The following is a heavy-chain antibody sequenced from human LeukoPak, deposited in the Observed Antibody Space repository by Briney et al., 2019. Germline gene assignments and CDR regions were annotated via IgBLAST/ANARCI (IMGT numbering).Heavy chain of an antibody. CDR3: ARSQVSVVVVGAVDY. Sequence: GRALRLSCAASGFTFSSYAMHRVRQAPGKGLEWGAVISYDGSNKYYADSVKGRFTISRDNSKNTLYLQMNSLRAEDTAVYYCARSQVSVVVVGAVDYWGQGTLVTVSS. CDR1: GFTFSSYA. J-gene: IGHJ4*02. D-gene: IGHD2-15*01. V-gene: IGHV3-30*04. CDR2: ISYDGSNK.